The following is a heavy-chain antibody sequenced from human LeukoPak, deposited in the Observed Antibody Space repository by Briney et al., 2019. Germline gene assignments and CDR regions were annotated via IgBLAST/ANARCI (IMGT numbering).Heavy chain of an antibody. CDR3: ARREGWYYYMDV. J-gene: IGHJ6*03. D-gene: IGHD2-15*01. CDR2: IYYSGRT. V-gene: IGHV4-39*07. Sequence: SETLSLTCTISGGSISSSSSYWGWIRQPPGKGLECIGSIYYSGRTYYNPSLKSRVTISVDTSKNHFSLKLTSVTAADTAVYYCARREGWYYYMDVWGKGTTVTVSS. CDR1: GGSISSSSSY.